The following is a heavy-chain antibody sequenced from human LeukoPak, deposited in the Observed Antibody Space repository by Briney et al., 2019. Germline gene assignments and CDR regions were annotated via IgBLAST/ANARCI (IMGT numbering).Heavy chain of an antibody. CDR2: INPNSGGT. CDR1: GYTFTGYY. CDR3: AKSITMIVVVNSRGLDY. V-gene: IGHV1-2*02. Sequence: ASVKVSCKASGYTFTGYYMHWVRQAPGQGLEWMGWINPNSGGTNYAQKFQGRVTMTRDTSTSTVYMELSSLRSEDTAVYYCAKSITMIVVVNSRGLDYWGQGTLVTVSS. D-gene: IGHD3-22*01. J-gene: IGHJ4*02.